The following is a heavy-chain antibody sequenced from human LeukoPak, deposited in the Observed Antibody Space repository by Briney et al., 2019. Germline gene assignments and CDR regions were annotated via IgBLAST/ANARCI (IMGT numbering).Heavy chain of an antibody. V-gene: IGHV4-61*08. CDR3: ARTQSQSGSYRYYFGY. CDR1: GASVGSAGYY. D-gene: IGHD1-26*01. Sequence: SETLSLTCTVSGASVGSAGYYWSWIRQPPGGGLEWIGYIYYISNTNYNPSLKSRVTMSVDPSKNQISLKLNSVTAADTAVYYCARTQSQSGSYRYYFGYWGQGTLVTVSS. CDR2: IYYISNT. J-gene: IGHJ4*02.